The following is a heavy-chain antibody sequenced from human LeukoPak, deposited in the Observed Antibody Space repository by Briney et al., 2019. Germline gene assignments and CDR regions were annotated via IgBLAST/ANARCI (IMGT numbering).Heavy chain of an antibody. J-gene: IGHJ4*02. Sequence: SGTLSLTCAVSGGSISSSNWWSWVRQPPGKGLEWIGEIYHSGSTNYNPSLKSRVTISVDTSKNQFSLRLSSGTAADTAVYYCARVTGYMTEDYFDYWGQGTLITVSS. V-gene: IGHV4-4*02. D-gene: IGHD6-13*01. CDR2: IYHSGST. CDR1: GGSISSSNW. CDR3: ARVTGYMTEDYFDY.